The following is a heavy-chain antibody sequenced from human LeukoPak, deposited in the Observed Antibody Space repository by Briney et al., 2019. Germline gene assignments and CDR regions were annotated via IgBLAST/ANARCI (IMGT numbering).Heavy chain of an antibody. V-gene: IGHV4-38-2*02. CDR1: GYSISSGYY. D-gene: IGHD3-3*01. J-gene: IGHJ3*02. CDR3: ASGRFLEWLPYAFDI. Sequence: SETLSLTCTVSGYSISSGYYWGWIRQPPGKGLEWIGSIYHSGSTYYNPSLKSRVTISVDTSKNQFSLKLSSVTAADTAVYYCASGRFLEWLPYAFDIWGQGTMVTVSS. CDR2: IYHSGST.